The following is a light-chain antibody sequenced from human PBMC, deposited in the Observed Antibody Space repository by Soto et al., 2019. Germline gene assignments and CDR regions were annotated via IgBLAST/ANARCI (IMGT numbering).Light chain of an antibody. CDR3: QQYNNWPGT. Sequence: EIVMTQSPATLSVSPGERATLSCRASQSVSSNLAWYQQTPGQAPRLLIYGASTRATGIPARFSGSGSGTVFTLTISSLQSEDVAVYYCQQYNNWPGTFGPGTKVDIK. V-gene: IGKV3-15*01. CDR1: QSVSSN. CDR2: GAS. J-gene: IGKJ3*01.